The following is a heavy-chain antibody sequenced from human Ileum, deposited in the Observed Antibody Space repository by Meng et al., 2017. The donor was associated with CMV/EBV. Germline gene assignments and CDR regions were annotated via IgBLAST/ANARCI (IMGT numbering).Heavy chain of an antibody. D-gene: IGHD6-19*01. Sequence: QVQLVQSGAEVKKPXXSVKVSCKASGYTFTNYVINWVRQAPGQGLERMGWISGYNGNTNYAQSFQGRVTLTTDTSTSTAYMELRSLRSDDTAVYYCARDRNVPGNSEFDHWGQGTLVSVSS. CDR2: ISGYNGNT. CDR1: GYTFTNYV. J-gene: IGHJ4*02. CDR3: ARDRNVPGNSEFDH. V-gene: IGHV1-18*01.